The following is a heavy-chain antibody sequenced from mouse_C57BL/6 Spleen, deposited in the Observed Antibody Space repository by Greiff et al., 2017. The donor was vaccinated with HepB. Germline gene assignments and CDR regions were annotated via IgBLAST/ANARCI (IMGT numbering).Heavy chain of an antibody. CDR3: ARNYDGYYFDD. D-gene: IGHD2-3*01. V-gene: IGHV1-18*01. J-gene: IGHJ2*01. CDR1: GYTFTDYN. Sequence: VQLQQSGPELVKPGASVKIPCKASGYTFTDYNMDWVKQRHGQSLEWIGVINPNNGGTIYNQKFKGKATLTVDKSSSTAYMELRSLTSEDTAVYYCARNYDGYYFDDWGQGTTLTVSS. CDR2: INPNNGGT.